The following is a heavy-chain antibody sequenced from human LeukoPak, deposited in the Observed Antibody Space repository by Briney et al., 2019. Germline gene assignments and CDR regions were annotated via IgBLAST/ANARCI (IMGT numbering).Heavy chain of an antibody. D-gene: IGHD6-13*01. CDR3: AKDKAGTIVWYGRWAIGLFDY. CDR1: GCNFDDYA. CDR2: ISADGGST. J-gene: IGHJ4*02. Sequence: PGGALRLPCAASGCNFDDYAMHWVRQAPGKSLQWVSLISADGGSTYYADYVKGRFTISRDNSQNSLYLQMNSLTTEDTAFYYCAKDKAGTIVWYGRWAIGLFDYWGQGTLLTVSS. V-gene: IGHV3-43*02.